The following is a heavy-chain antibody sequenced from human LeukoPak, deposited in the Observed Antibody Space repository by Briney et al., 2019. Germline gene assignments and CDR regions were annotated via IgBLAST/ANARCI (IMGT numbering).Heavy chain of an antibody. V-gene: IGHV1-18*01. CDR3: ARVRGVIIIGYNWFDP. CDR1: GYTFTSYA. CDR2: ISAYNGNT. J-gene: IGHJ5*02. Sequence: ASVKVSCKASGYTFTSYAMHWVRQAPGQRLEWMGWISAYNGNTNYAQKLQGRVTMTTDTSTSTAYMELRSLRSDDTAVYYCARVRGVIIIGYNWFDPWGQGTLVTVSS. D-gene: IGHD3-10*01.